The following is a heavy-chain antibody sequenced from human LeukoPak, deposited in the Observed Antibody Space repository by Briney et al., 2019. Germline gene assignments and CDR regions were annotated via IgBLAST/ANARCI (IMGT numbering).Heavy chain of an antibody. V-gene: IGHV3-23*01. D-gene: IGHD4-23*01. CDR2: ISGSGGST. Sequence: PGGSLRLSCAASGFTFSSYAMSWVRQAPGKGLEWVSAISGSGGSTYYADSVKGRFTISRDNSTNTLYLQMNSLRAEDTAVYYCAKGSNGGSLFDYWGQGTLVTVSS. J-gene: IGHJ4*02. CDR3: AKGSNGGSLFDY. CDR1: GFTFSSYA.